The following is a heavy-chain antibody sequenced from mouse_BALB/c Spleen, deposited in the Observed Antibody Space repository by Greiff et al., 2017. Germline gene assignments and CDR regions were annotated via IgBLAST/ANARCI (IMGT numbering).Heavy chain of an antibody. CDR2: ISDGGSYT. V-gene: IGHV5-4*02. Sequence: EVQLVESGGGLVKPGGSLKLSCAASGFTFSDYYMYWVRQTPEKRLEWVATISDGGSYTYYPDSVKGRFTISRDNAKNNLYLQMSSLKSEDTAMYYCAREATTVVARNYAMDYWGQGTSVTVSS. D-gene: IGHD1-1*01. J-gene: IGHJ4*01. CDR1: GFTFSDYY. CDR3: AREATTVVARNYAMDY.